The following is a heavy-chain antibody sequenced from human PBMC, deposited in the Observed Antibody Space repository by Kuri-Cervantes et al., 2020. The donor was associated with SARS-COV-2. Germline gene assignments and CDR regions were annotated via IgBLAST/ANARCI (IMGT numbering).Heavy chain of an antibody. Sequence: GESLKISCAASGFTFNNYALSWVRQAPGKGLEWVSGISGSGSSTHYADSVKGRFIISRDNSKNTLYLQMNSLRAEDTAVYYCARIDDYSNSLDYWGQGTLVTVSS. CDR1: GFTFNNYA. D-gene: IGHD4-11*01. J-gene: IGHJ4*02. CDR2: ISGSGSST. CDR3: ARIDDYSNSLDY. V-gene: IGHV3-23*01.